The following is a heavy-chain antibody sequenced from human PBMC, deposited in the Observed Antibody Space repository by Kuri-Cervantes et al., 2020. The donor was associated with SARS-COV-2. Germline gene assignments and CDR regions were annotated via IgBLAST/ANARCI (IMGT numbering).Heavy chain of an antibody. CDR1: GYTFTSYY. V-gene: IGHV1-46*01. J-gene: IGHJ4*02. D-gene: IGHD3-16*02. CDR3: ARVYEDYIWGSSRYNYFDY. CDR2: INPSGGST. Sequence: ASVKVSCKASGYTFTSYYMHWVRQAPGQGLEWMGIINPSGGSTSYAQKFQGRVTMTRDTSTSTVYMELSSLRSDDTAIYFCARVYEDYIWGSSRYNYFDYWGQGTLVTVSS.